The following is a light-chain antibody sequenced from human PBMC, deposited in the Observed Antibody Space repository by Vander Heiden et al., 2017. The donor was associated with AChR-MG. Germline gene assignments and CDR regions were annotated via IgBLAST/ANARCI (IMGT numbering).Light chain of an antibody. V-gene: IGKV1-39*01. CDR1: QSISSY. CDR3: QQSYSTPPT. Sequence: DIQLTQSPSSLSASVGDTVTITCRASQSISSYLNWYQQKPGKAPKLLIYAASSLQSGVPSRFSGSGSGTDFTLTISSLQPEDVATYYCQQSYSTPPTFGQGTKLEIK. J-gene: IGKJ2*01. CDR2: AAS.